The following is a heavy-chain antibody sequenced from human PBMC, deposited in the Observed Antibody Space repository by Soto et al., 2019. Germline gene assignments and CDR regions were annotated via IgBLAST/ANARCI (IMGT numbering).Heavy chain of an antibody. CDR1: GCTFSSYT. J-gene: IGHJ4*02. CDR3: ARDHESGGSY. V-gene: IGHV1-69*04. CDR2: IIPILGIA. Sequence: SSVKGSCKGSGCTFSSYTISWLRQAPGQGLEWMGRIIPILGIANYAQKFQGRVTITADKSTSTAYMELSSLRSDDTAVYYCARDHESGGSYWGQGTLVTVSS. D-gene: IGHD2-8*02.